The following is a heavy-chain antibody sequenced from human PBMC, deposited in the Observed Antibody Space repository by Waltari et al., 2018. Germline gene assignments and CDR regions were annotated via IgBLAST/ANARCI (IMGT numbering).Heavy chain of an antibody. D-gene: IGHD3-3*01. V-gene: IGHV4-4*07. CDR3: ARESGYYYYYYMDV. CDR2: IYTSGST. Sequence: GGSISSYYWSWIRQPAGKGLEWIGRIYTSGSTNYNPSLKSRVTMSVDTSKNQFSLKLSSVTAADTAVYYCARESGYYYYYYMDVWGKGTTVTVSS. J-gene: IGHJ6*03. CDR1: GGSISSYY.